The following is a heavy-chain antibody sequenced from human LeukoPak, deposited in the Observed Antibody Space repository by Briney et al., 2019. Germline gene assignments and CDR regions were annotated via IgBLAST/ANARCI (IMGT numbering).Heavy chain of an antibody. J-gene: IGHJ4*02. Sequence: GGSLRLSCAASGFTFSSYAMHWVRQAPGKGLEWVALISYDGSNKYYSDSVKGRFIISRDNSKNTLYLQMNSLTAEDTAVYYCAKLSGSSWPSDYWGQGTLVTVSS. CDR1: GFTFSSYA. V-gene: IGHV3-30*18. CDR3: AKLSGSSWPSDY. D-gene: IGHD2-15*01. CDR2: ISYDGSNK.